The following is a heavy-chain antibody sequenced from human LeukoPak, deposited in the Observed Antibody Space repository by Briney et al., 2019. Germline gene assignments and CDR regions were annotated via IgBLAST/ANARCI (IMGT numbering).Heavy chain of an antibody. V-gene: IGHV1-2*02. CDR3: ARETYYDTVIGARQHAFDF. CDR2: INLNSGGT. Sequence: ASLKVSCKASGYTFIGYYMHWVRQAPGQGLEWMGWINLNSGGTDYAQKFQGRVTMTRDTSIRTAYMELNRLRSDDTAVYYCARETYYDTVIGARQHAFDFWGQGTMVTVSS. D-gene: IGHD3-9*01. J-gene: IGHJ3*01. CDR1: GYTFIGYY.